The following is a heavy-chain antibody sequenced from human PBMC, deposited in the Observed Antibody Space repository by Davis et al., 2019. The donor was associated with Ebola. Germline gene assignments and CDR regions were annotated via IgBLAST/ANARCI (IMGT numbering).Heavy chain of an antibody. D-gene: IGHD3-16*01. CDR3: ARVGGGMPTPHDY. CDR1: GGSISSGGYS. V-gene: IGHV4-30-2*01. CDR2: IYHSGST. Sequence: MPSETLSLTCAVSGGSISSGGYSWSWIRQPPGKGLAWIGYIYHSGSTYYNPSLKSRVTISVDTSKNRFSLKLRSLTAADTAVYYCARVGGGMPTPHDYWGQGTLVTVSS. J-gene: IGHJ4*02.